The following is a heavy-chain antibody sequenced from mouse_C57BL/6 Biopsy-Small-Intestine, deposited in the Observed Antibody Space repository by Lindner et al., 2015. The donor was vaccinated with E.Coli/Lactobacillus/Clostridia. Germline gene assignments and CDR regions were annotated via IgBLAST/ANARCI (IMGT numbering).Heavy chain of an antibody. CDR2: MNPKSGNT. CDR1: GYTFTSYD. Sequence: SVKVSCKASGYTFTSYDINWVRQATGQGLEWMGWMNPKSGNTGYAQKFQGRVTMTSNTSISTAYMQLSGLRSEDTAVYYCARGPQWEQRLYYGMDVWGQGTTVTVSS. D-gene: IGHD1-1*01. CDR3: ARGPQWEQRLYYGMDV. V-gene: IGHV1-84*02. J-gene: IGHJ1*01.